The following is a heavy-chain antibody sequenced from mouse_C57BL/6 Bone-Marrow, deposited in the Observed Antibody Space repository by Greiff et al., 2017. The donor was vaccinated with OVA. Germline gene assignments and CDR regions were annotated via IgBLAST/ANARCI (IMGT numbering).Heavy chain of an antibody. CDR3: ARYYLAWFAY. CDR1: GYSFTGYY. V-gene: IGHV1-42*01. J-gene: IGHJ3*01. Sequence: EVQLQESGPELVKPGASVKISCKASGYSFTGYYMNWVKQSPEKSLEWIGEINPSTGGTTYNQKFKAKATLTVDKSSSTAYMQLKSLTSEDSAVYYGARYYLAWFAYWGQGTLVTVSA. CDR2: INPSTGGT. D-gene: IGHD1-1*01.